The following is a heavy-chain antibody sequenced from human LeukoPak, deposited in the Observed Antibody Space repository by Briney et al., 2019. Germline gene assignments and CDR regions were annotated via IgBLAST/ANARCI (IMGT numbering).Heavy chain of an antibody. CDR1: GYTFTSNY. J-gene: IGHJ5*02. CDR2: IYPRDGST. Sequence: ASVKVSCKASGYTFTSNYIHWVRQAPGQGLEWMGMIYPRDGSTSYAQKFQGRVTMTRDTSTSTVYMELSSLRSEDTAVYYCARLGYSYGYDWFDPWGQGTLVTVSS. CDR3: ARLGYSYGYDWFDP. V-gene: IGHV1-46*01. D-gene: IGHD5-18*01.